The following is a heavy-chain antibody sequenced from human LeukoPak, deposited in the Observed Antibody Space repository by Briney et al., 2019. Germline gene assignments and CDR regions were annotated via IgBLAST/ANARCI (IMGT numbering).Heavy chain of an antibody. V-gene: IGHV5-51*01. CDR3: ARRKAGALRGYYFDY. J-gene: IGHJ4*02. CDR1: GYSFTNYW. Sequence: GESLKISCEGSGYSFTNYWIGWVRQLPGKGLEWMGIIYPGDSDTRYSPSFQGQVTISADKSISTAYLQWSSLKASDTAMYYCARRKAGALRGYYFDYWGQGTLVTVSS. CDR2: IYPGDSDT. D-gene: IGHD6-13*01.